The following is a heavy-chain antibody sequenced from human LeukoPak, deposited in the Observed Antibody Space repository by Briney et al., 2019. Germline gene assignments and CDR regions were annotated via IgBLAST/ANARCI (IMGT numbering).Heavy chain of an antibody. CDR1: GFTFTTYN. CDR2: MNPNSGNT. J-gene: IGHJ4*02. Sequence: ASVKVSCKASGFTFTTYNMHWMRQAPGQGLEWMGWMNPNSGNTGYAQKFQGRVTITRNTSISTAYMELSSLRSEDTAVYYCASEILYDSSGYYRDWGQGTLVTVSS. V-gene: IGHV1-8*03. D-gene: IGHD3-22*01. CDR3: ASEILYDSSGYYRD.